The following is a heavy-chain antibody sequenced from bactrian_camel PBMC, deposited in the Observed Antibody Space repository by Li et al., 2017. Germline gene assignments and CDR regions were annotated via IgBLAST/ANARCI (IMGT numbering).Heavy chain of an antibody. CDR3: AADGPARWLAENEYDY. Sequence: VQLVESGGGSVQAGGSLRLSCAASATAIRWYCMAWFRQAPGKKREGVAGIDRDGYTSYADSVKGRFTISKDNAKNTLYLQMNSLKPEDTAMYYCAADGPARWLAENEYDYWGQGTQVTVS. V-gene: IGHV3S53*01. CDR1: ATAIRWYC. CDR2: IDRDGYT. J-gene: IGHJ4*01.